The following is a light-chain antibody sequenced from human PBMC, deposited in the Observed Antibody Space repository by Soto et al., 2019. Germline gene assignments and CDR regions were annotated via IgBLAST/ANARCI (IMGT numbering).Light chain of an antibody. CDR3: QQRSNLIT. CDR1: QRVSKY. J-gene: IGKJ5*01. V-gene: IGKV3-11*01. Sequence: EIVLTQSPATLSLSPGDRATLSCRASQRVSKYLAWYQQQPGQAPRLLIYDASNRATGIPARFSGSGSGTDFTLTIRSLEPEDFAVYYCQQRSNLITFGQGTRLEIK. CDR2: DAS.